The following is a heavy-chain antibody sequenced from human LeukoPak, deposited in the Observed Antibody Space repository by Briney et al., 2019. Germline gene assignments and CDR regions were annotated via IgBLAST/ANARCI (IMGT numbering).Heavy chain of an antibody. CDR3: AKAISYSSSMDV. J-gene: IGHJ6*04. D-gene: IGHD6-6*01. Sequence: PGRSLRLSCAASGFTLDDYAMHWVRQAPGKGLEWVSGISWSSGSIGYADSVKGRFTISRDNAENSLYLQMNSLRAEDTALYYCAKAISYSSSMDVWGKGTTATVSS. V-gene: IGHV3-9*01. CDR1: GFTLDDYA. CDR2: ISWSSGSI.